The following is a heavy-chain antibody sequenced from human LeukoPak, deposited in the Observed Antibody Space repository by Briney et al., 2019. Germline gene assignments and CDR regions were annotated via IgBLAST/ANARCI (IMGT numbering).Heavy chain of an antibody. Sequence: GGSLRLSCAASGFTFSSYAMSWVRQAPGKGLKWVSAISGSGGSTYYADSVKGRFTISRDNSKNTLYLQMNSLRAEDTAVYYCAKWYYDFWSGYSYYYYYGMDVWGQGTTVTVSS. CDR1: GFTFSSYA. J-gene: IGHJ6*02. D-gene: IGHD3-3*01. CDR3: AKWYYDFWSGYSYYYYYGMDV. V-gene: IGHV3-23*01. CDR2: ISGSGGST.